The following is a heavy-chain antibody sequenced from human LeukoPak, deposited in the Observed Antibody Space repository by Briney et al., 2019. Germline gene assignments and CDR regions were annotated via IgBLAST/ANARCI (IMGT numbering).Heavy chain of an antibody. D-gene: IGHD6-13*01. CDR3: AKGPPTGYGSSWFDY. CDR2: ISSSGDNT. Sequence: GGSLRLSCAVSGFTFSSYAMSWVRQAPGKGPEWVSAISSSGDNTYYADSVKGRFIISRDNSKNTLYLQMNSLRAEDTAVYYCAKGPPTGYGSSWFDYWGQGTLVTVSS. J-gene: IGHJ4*02. CDR1: GFTFSSYA. V-gene: IGHV3-23*01.